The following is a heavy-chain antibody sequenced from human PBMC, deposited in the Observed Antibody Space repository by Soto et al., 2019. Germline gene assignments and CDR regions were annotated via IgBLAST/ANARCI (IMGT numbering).Heavy chain of an antibody. CDR2: IIPIFGTA. V-gene: IGHV1-69*06. D-gene: IGHD3-9*01. Sequence: SVKVSCKASGVTFSSYAISWVRQAPGQGLEWMGGIIPIFGTANYGQKFQGRVTITADKSTRKADMELSSLRPEDTAVYYCARNGGSIRKFDSYGMDVWGQGNTVTVSS. J-gene: IGHJ6*02. CDR3: ARNGGSIRKFDSYGMDV. CDR1: GVTFSSYA.